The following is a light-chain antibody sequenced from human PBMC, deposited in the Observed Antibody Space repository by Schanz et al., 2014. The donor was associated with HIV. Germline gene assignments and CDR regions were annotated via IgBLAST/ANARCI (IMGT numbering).Light chain of an antibody. CDR1: QRLSSSY. V-gene: IGKV3D-20*02. Sequence: EIVLTQSPGSLSLSPGVRATLSCGASQRLSSSYLAWYQQKRDQPPRLVIYATSTRAAGIPDRFSGTGSGTDFTLTISSLEPEDFAVYYCQQRSTWPRLTFGGGTKVEI. CDR2: ATS. CDR3: QQRSTWPRLT. J-gene: IGKJ4*01.